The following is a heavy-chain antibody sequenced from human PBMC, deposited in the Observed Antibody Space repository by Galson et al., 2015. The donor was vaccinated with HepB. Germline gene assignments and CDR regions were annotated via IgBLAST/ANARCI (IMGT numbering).Heavy chain of an antibody. V-gene: IGHV3-48*02. CDR1: GFTFSSYS. Sequence: SLRLSCAASGFTFSSYSMNWVRQAPGKGLEWVSYISSSSSTIYYADSVKGRFTISRDNAKNSLYLQMNSLRDEDTAVYYCARDSWGLLRGVWVGGMDVWGQGTTVTVSS. D-gene: IGHD1-26*01. CDR3: ARDSWGLLRGVWVGGMDV. J-gene: IGHJ6*02. CDR2: ISSSSSTI.